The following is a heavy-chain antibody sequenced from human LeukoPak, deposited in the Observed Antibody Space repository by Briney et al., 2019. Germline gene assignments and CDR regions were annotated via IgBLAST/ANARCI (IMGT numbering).Heavy chain of an antibody. CDR3: ARGSVGSGPDSYYYYYYYGMDV. J-gene: IGHJ6*04. V-gene: IGHV4-34*01. CDR1: GGSFSGYY. Sequence: SETLSLICAVYGGSFSGYYWSWIRQPPGKGLEWIGEINHSGSTNYNPSLKSRVTISVDTSKNQFSLKLSSVTAADAAVYYCARGSVGSGPDSYYYYYYYGMDVWGKGTTVTVSS. CDR2: INHSGST. D-gene: IGHD3-10*01.